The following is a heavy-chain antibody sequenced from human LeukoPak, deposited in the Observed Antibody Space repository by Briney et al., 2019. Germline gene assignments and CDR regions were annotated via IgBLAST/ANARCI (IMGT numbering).Heavy chain of an antibody. CDR3: ARRGDWFDP. J-gene: IGHJ5*02. CDR2: IYYSGST. Sequence: SETLSLTCTVSGGSISSSSYYWGWIRQPPGKGLEWIGSIYYSGSTYYNPSLKSRVTISVDTSKNQFSLKLSSVTAADTAVYYCARRGDWFDPWGQGTLVTVSS. V-gene: IGHV4-39*01. CDR1: GGSISSSSYY. D-gene: IGHD1-26*01.